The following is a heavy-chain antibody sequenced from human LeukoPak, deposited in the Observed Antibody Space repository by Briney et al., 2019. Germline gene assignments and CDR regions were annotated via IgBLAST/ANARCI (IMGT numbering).Heavy chain of an antibody. Sequence: ASVKVSCKASGYTFTSYDINWVRQATGQGLEWMGWMNPNSGNTGYAQKFQGRVTMTRDTSISTAYMELSSLRSEDTAVYYCARGLTGYYRFDYWGQGTQVTVSS. D-gene: IGHD3-9*01. J-gene: IGHJ4*02. CDR1: GYTFTSYD. CDR2: MNPNSGNT. V-gene: IGHV1-8*01. CDR3: ARGLTGYYRFDY.